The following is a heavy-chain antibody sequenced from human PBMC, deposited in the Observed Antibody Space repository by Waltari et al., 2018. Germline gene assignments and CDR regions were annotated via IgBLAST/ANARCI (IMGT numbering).Heavy chain of an antibody. J-gene: IGHJ6*02. CDR3: AKDLVYNTPGIDV. Sequence: ELLVVESGGHSVGPCESLRLSRTAAGCRFVDYAKKWVRQGPGKGLEWVSGIGWNGDNIDYADSVKGRFTISRDKAKNSVFLQMNGLKVEDTARYFCAKDLVYNTPGIDVWGRGTTVIVSS. V-gene: IGHV3-9*01. CDR1: GCRFVDYA. CDR2: IGWNGDNI. D-gene: IGHD1-20*01.